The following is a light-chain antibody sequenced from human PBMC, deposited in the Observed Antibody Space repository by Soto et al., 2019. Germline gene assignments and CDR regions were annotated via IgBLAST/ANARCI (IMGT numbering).Light chain of an antibody. CDR1: QGISSY. CDR2: AAS. Sequence: DIQLTQSPSFLSASVGDRVTITCRASQGISSYLAWYQQKPGKAPKLLIYAASTLQSGVPSRFSGSGSGTEFTLTISSLQPEDCATYYCQQLNSYPRTFGGGTKVAIK. J-gene: IGKJ4*01. V-gene: IGKV1-9*01. CDR3: QQLNSYPRT.